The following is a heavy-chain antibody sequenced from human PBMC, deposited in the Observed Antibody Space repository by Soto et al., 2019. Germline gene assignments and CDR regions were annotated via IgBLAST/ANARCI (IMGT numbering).Heavy chain of an antibody. V-gene: IGHV1-18*04. CDR2: ISAYNGNT. CDR3: ASTLEATYAFDI. Sequence: ASVKVSCKASGYTFTSYGISWVRQAPGQGLEWMGWISAYNGNTNYAQKLQGRVTMTTDTSTSTAYMELRSLRSDDTAVYYCASTLEATYAFDIWGQGTMVTVSS. D-gene: IGHD1-26*01. CDR1: GYTFTSYG. J-gene: IGHJ3*02.